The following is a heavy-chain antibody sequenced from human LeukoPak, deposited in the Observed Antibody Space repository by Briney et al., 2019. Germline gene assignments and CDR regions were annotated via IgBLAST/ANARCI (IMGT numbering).Heavy chain of an antibody. J-gene: IGHJ4*02. Sequence: GGSLRLFCAASGFTFSSYWMHWVRQAPGKGLVWLSRINSDGSSTNYADSVKGRFTISRDNAKNTMYLQMNSPRAEDTAVYYCVGQIAVAGLDYWGQGTLVTVSS. D-gene: IGHD6-19*01. V-gene: IGHV3-74*01. CDR2: INSDGSST. CDR3: VGQIAVAGLDY. CDR1: GFTFSSYW.